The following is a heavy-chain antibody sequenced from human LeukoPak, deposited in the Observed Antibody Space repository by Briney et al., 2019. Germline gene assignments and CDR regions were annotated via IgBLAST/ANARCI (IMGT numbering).Heavy chain of an antibody. CDR1: GYTFTSYG. CDR2: INAGNGNT. D-gene: IGHD2-2*01. V-gene: IGHV1-18*01. CDR3: ARSTGCYGGFCWFDP. J-gene: IGHJ5*02. Sequence: GASVKVSCKASGYTFTSYGISWVRQAPGQGLEWMGWINAGNGNTKYSQEFQGRVTITRDTSASTAYMELSSLRSEDTAVCYCARSTGCYGGFCWFDPWGQGTLVTVSS.